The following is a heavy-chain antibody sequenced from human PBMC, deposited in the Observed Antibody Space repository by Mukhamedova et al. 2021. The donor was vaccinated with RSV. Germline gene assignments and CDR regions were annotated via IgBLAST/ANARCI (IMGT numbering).Heavy chain of an antibody. CDR2: IGRDGNDK. Sequence: VRQAPGKGLEWVAFIGRDGNDKSYSDSVKGRFTVSRDNSQNTLYLQMDSLTTEDTAVFYCVTDSMPDQWGQGTLVTVSS. J-gene: IGHJ4*02. CDR3: VTDSMPDQ. V-gene: IGHV3-30*02. D-gene: IGHD2/OR15-2a*01.